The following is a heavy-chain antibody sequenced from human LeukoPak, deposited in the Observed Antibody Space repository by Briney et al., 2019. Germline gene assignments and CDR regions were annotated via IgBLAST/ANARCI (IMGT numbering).Heavy chain of an antibody. J-gene: IGHJ4*02. D-gene: IGHD3-10*01. Sequence: ASVKVSCKASGYSFSGHYIHWVRQAPGQGLEWMGQINPNSAASHYAQKFQDRVAMTSDTSINMAYMELRSLRSDDTAVYYCARDFYGSRPGAFDYWGQGTLVTVSS. CDR2: INPNSAAS. V-gene: IGHV1-2*06. CDR1: GYSFSGHY. CDR3: ARDFYGSRPGAFDY.